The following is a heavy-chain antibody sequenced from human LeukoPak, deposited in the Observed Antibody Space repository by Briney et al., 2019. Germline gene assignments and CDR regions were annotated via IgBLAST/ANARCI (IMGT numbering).Heavy chain of an antibody. Sequence: SVKVSCKASGGTFSSYTISWVRQAPGQGLEWMGRIIPILGIANYAQKFQGRVTITADKSTSTAYMELSSLRSEDTAVYYCARDRGDYDILTGYYPGHYFDYWGQGTLVTVSS. CDR1: GGTFSSYT. J-gene: IGHJ4*02. CDR2: IIPILGIA. V-gene: IGHV1-69*04. D-gene: IGHD3-9*01. CDR3: ARDRGDYDILTGYYPGHYFDY.